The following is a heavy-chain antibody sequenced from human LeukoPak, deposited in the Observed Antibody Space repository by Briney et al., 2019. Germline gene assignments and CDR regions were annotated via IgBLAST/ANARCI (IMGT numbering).Heavy chain of an antibody. CDR1: AFTFSSYG. CDR2: IQYDRTNE. CDR3: AKDRCSNGIGCYYYYMEV. V-gene: IGHV3-30*02. D-gene: IGHD2-8*01. Sequence: GGSLRLSCAASAFTFSSYGMHWVRQAPGKGLEWVAYIQYDRTNEQYAHSVKGRFRISRDNSNNILYLQMNSLRAEDTAVYYCAKDRCSNGIGCYYYYMEVWGKGTTVTISS. J-gene: IGHJ6*03.